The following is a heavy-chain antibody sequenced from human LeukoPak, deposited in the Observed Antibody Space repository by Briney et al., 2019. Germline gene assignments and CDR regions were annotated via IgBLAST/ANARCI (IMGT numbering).Heavy chain of an antibody. D-gene: IGHD2-2*01. CDR2: IYYSGST. J-gene: IGHJ4*02. V-gene: IGHV4-59*01. CDR3: ARSGAGREYQPPFDF. Sequence: SETLSLTCTVSGGSISSYYWSWIRQPPGKGLEWIGYIYYSGSTNYNPSLKSRVTISGDTSKNQFSLKLSSVTAADAAVYYCARSGAGREYQPPFDFWGQGTLVTVSS. CDR1: GGSISSYY.